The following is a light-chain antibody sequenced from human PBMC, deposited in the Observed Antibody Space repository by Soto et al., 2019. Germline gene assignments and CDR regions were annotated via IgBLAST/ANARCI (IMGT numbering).Light chain of an antibody. CDR3: SSYTSGSTFYV. J-gene: IGLJ1*01. V-gene: IGLV2-14*01. CDR2: DVS. CDR1: SSDIGGYNY. Sequence: QSALTQPASVSGSPGQSITISCTGTSSDIGGYNYVSWFQQHPGKAPKLMISDVSNWPSGVSNRFSGSKSGNTASLTISGLQAEDEADYYCSSYTSGSTFYVFGTGTKVTVL.